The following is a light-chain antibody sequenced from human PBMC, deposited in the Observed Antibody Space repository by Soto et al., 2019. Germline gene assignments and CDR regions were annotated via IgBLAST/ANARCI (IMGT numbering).Light chain of an antibody. CDR2: TAF. CDR3: LQTYSTPGT. CDR1: QSISGY. J-gene: IGKJ2*02. V-gene: IGKV1-39*01. Sequence: DIQMTLSPSSLSASVGDRVTITCRASQSISGYLNWYQQKPGRAPNLLIYTAFSLQSGVPSRFSGSASGTDFTLTISSLQPEDFATYYCLQTYSTPGTFGQGTKLEIK.